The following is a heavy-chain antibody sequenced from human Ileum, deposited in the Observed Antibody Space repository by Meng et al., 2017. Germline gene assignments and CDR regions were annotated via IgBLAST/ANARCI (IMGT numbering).Heavy chain of an antibody. CDR2: ISGSGRTT. Sequence: LLVAGGGLVKPGSYLRFACAASGFTFSGYYMSWIRQAPGKGLEWISYISGSGRTTYYADSVKGRFTMSRDNGKNSLYLQMNSLRSEDMAVYYCAREVGSADYWGQGTLVTVSS. J-gene: IGHJ4*02. CDR1: GFTFSGYY. CDR3: AREVGSADY. D-gene: IGHD2-2*01. V-gene: IGHV3-11*01.